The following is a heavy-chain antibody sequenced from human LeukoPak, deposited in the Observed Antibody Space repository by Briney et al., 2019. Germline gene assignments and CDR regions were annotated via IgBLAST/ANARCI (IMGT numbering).Heavy chain of an antibody. Sequence: SVKVSCKASGGTFSSYAISWVRQAPGQGLEWMGRIIPILGIANYAQKFQGRVTITADKSTSTAYMELSSLRSEDTAVYYCARDLCSGGSCPGDYWGQGTLVTVSS. CDR2: IIPILGIA. D-gene: IGHD2-15*01. CDR3: ARDLCSGGSCPGDY. J-gene: IGHJ4*02. CDR1: GGTFSSYA. V-gene: IGHV1-69*04.